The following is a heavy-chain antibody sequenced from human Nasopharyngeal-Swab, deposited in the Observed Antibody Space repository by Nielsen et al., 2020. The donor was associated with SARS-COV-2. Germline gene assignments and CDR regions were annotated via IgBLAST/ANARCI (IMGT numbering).Heavy chain of an antibody. CDR1: GYTFTGYY. CDR2: INPNSGGT. V-gene: IGHV1-2*06. D-gene: IGHD2-2*01. J-gene: IGHJ6*02. Sequence: ASVKVSCKASGYTFTGYYMHWVRQAPGQGLEWMGRINPNSGGTNYAQKFQGRVTMTRDTSISTAYMELSRLRSDDTAVYYCARDSTGGGYCSSTSCYGLFGNFYYYGMDVWGQGTTVTVSS. CDR3: ARDSTGGGYCSSTSCYGLFGNFYYYGMDV.